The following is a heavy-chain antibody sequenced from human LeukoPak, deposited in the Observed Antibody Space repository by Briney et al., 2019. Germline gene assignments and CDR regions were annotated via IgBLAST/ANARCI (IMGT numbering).Heavy chain of an antibody. Sequence: GGSLRLSCAGSGFIFSSYSMNWVRQAPGKGLEWVSSITSSSSYIYYADSVKGRFTISRDNAKNSLYLQLNSLRAEDTAVYYCARAVWDSSGHLFDYWGQGTLVTVSS. V-gene: IGHV3-21*01. D-gene: IGHD3-22*01. CDR2: ITSSSSYI. J-gene: IGHJ4*02. CDR3: ARAVWDSSGHLFDY. CDR1: GFIFSSYS.